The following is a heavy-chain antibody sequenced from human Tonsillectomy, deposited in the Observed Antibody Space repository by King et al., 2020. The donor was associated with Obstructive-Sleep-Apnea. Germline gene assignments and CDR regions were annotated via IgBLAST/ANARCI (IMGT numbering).Heavy chain of an antibody. D-gene: IGHD3-10*01. J-gene: IGHJ4*02. V-gene: IGHV2-26*01. CDR2: TFSNDEE. CDR1: GFSLSNARMG. CDR3: ARILSYGSGTYYQTGTGGLDY. Sequence: VTLKESGPVLVKPTETLTLTCTVSGFSLSNARMGVSWIRQPPGKALEWLAHTFSNDEESYSTSLKNRLTISRDTSKSQVVLTMTNMDPADTATYYCARILSYGSGTYYQTGTGGLDYWGQGTLVTVSS.